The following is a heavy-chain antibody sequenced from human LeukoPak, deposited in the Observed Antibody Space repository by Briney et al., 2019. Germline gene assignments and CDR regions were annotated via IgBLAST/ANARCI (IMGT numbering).Heavy chain of an antibody. CDR2: MNPNSGNT. D-gene: IGHD1-26*01. J-gene: IGHJ4*02. V-gene: IGHV1-8*01. Sequence: ASVKVSCKASGYTFTSYDINWVRQATGQGLEWMGWMNPNSGNTGYAQKFQGRVTMTRNTSIGTAYMELSSLRSEDTAVYYCARGRRGHSGSYYYYFDYWGQGTLVTVSS. CDR3: ARGRRGHSGSYYYYFDY. CDR1: GYTFTSYD.